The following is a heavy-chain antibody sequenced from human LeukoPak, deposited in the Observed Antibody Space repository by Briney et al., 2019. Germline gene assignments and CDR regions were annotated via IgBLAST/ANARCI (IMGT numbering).Heavy chain of an antibody. D-gene: IGHD6-19*01. CDR3: AKAGRSGWYPGWPFDI. V-gene: IGHV3-23*01. CDR2: IRDSGAST. CDR1: GFTFLTYA. J-gene: IGHJ3*02. Sequence: HTGVSLRLSCAASGFTFLTYAMSWVRQAPGKGLQWVSVIRDSGASTYYADSVKGRFTISRDNSKNTLYLQMNSLRAEDTAVYYCAKAGRSGWYPGWPFDIWGQGTMVTVSS.